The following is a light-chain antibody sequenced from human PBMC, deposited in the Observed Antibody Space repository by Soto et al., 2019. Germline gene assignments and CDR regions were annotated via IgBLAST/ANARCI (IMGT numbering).Light chain of an antibody. CDR3: SSYTSSSTRV. V-gene: IGLV2-14*01. J-gene: IGLJ1*01. Sequence: QSVLTQPASVSGSPGQSITISCTGTSSDVGGYNYVSWYQQHPGKAPKVMIYEVSKRPSGVSNRFSGSKSGNTASLTISGLQAEDEADYYWSSYTSSSTRVFGTGTKLTVL. CDR2: EVS. CDR1: SSDVGGYNY.